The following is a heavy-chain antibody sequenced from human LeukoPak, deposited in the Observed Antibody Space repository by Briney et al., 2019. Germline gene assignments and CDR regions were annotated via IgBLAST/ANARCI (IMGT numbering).Heavy chain of an antibody. V-gene: IGHV3-23*01. CDR3: AKDYYGSGN. CDR1: GFTFSSYA. D-gene: IGHD3-10*01. J-gene: IGHJ4*02. Sequence: PGGSLRLSCAASGFTFSSYAMSWVRPAPRKGLEWGSAISGSGGSTYYADAVKGRFTISRDNSKNPLYLQMNSLRAEDTAVYYCAKDYYGSGNWGQGTLVTVSS. CDR2: ISGSGGST.